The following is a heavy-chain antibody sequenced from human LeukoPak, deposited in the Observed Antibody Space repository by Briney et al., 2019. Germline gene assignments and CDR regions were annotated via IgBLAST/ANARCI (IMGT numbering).Heavy chain of an antibody. CDR2: INPNSGGT. CDR3: ARVMRGSYGQGAFDI. CDR1: GYTFTGYY. J-gene: IGHJ3*02. Sequence: ASVKVSCKASGYTFTGYYMHWVRQAPGQGLEWMGWINPNSGGTNYAQKFQGWVTMTRDTSISTAYMELSRLRSDDTAVYYCARVMRGSYGQGAFDIWGQGTMVTVSS. V-gene: IGHV1-2*04. D-gene: IGHD1-26*01.